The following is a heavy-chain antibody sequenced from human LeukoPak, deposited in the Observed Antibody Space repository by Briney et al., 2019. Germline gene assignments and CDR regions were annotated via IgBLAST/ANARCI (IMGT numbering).Heavy chain of an antibody. V-gene: IGHV3-30*18. CDR3: AKDVSTLVYCSSTSCYFDY. CDR1: GFTFSSYG. J-gene: IGHJ4*02. CDR2: ISYDGSNK. D-gene: IGHD2-2*01. Sequence: GGSLRLSCAASGFTFSSYGMHWVRQAPGKGLEWVAVISYDGSNKYYADSVKGRFTISRDNSKNTLYLQMNSLRAEDTAVYYCAKDVSTLVYCSSTSCYFDYWGQGTLVTVSS.